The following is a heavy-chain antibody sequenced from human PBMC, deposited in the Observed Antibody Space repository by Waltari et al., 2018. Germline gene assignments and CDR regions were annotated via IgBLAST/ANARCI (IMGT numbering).Heavy chain of an antibody. J-gene: IGHJ4*02. Sequence: EVQLVESGGGWVQPGRSLRLSCAASGFTFDGYALHWVRHAPGKCVEWVAGINWNSGSIAYADSVKGRFTISRDNTKNSLYLQMNSLTTEDTAFYYCAKDLYSGNYYVFDYWGQGTLVTVSS. D-gene: IGHD1-26*01. CDR1: GFTFDGYA. V-gene: IGHV3-9*01. CDR2: INWNSGSI. CDR3: AKDLYSGNYYVFDY.